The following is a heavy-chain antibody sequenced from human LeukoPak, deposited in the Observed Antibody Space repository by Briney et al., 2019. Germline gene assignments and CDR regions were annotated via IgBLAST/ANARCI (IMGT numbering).Heavy chain of an antibody. J-gene: IGHJ4*02. V-gene: IGHV3-53*05. CDR3: ASPIPGGGAAGLFDY. D-gene: IGHD6-13*01. CDR1: GFTVSSHF. Sequence: PGESLRLSCAVSGFTVSSHFLNWVRQAPGKGLEWVSVLYSGGTTFYADSVKGRFTISRDNSKNTLYLQMNSLRLDDTAVYYCASPIPGGGAAGLFDYWGQGALVTVSS. CDR2: LYSGGTT.